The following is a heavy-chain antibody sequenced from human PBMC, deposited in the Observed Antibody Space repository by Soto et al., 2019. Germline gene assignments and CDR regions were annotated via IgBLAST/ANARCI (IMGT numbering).Heavy chain of an antibody. CDR3: ARSLLVDDYDSDGLDN. CDR1: GGPYSKYS. D-gene: IGHD3-22*01. V-gene: IGHV1-69*08. CDR2: STPIFDTT. J-gene: IGHJ4*02. Sequence: QVQLVQSGTEVKKSGSSVTVSCKASGGPYSKYSVSWVRQAPGLAPEWVGRSTPIFDTTEYAQKFQGRATITADKSTSTGYMDLCSLRSEDTAVYYCARSLLVDDYDSDGLDNWGQGTLVTVSS.